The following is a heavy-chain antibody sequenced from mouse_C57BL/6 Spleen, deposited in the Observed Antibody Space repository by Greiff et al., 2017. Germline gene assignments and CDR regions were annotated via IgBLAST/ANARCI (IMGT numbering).Heavy chain of an antibody. CDR1: GFTFSDYG. J-gene: IGHJ1*03. CDR3: ARSAELDWYFDV. D-gene: IGHD3-1*01. Sequence: EVQLQESGGGLVKPGGSLKLSCAASGFTFSDYGMHWVRQAPEQGLEWVAYISSCSSTTYYADTVKGRFTFARDNAKNTLFLQMTSLRSEDTAMYYCARSAELDWYFDVWGTGTTVTVSS. V-gene: IGHV5-17*01. CDR2: ISSCSSTT.